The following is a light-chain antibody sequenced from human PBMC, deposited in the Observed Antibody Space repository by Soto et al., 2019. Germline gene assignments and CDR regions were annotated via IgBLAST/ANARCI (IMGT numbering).Light chain of an antibody. CDR2: GAS. J-gene: IGKJ1*01. V-gene: IGKV3-15*01. Sequence: EIVMTQTPATPSVSPGERATLSCRASQSVSGNLAWYQQKPGQAPRLLIYGASTRATGIPARFSGSGSGTEFTLTISSLQSEDFAVYYCQQYKNWPPWTLGQGTKVEIK. CDR1: QSVSGN. CDR3: QQYKNWPPWT.